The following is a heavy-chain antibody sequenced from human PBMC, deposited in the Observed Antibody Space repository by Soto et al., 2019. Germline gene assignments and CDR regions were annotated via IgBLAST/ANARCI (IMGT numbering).Heavy chain of an antibody. CDR2: INPSGGST. CDR3: ARLAAAGTKTYYYYGMDV. CDR1: GYTFTSYY. Sequence: ASVKVSCKASGYTFTSYYMHWVRQAPGQGLEWMGIINPSGGSTSYAQKFQGRVTMTRDTSTSTVYMELSSLRSEDTAVYYCARLAAAGTKTYYYYGMDVWGQGXTVTVYS. V-gene: IGHV1-46*01. D-gene: IGHD6-13*01. J-gene: IGHJ6*02.